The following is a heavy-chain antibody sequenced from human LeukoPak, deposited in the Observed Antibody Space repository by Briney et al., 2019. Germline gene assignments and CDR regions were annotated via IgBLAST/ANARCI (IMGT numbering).Heavy chain of an antibody. CDR2: ISWNSGSI. CDR3: AKDFYGSGSYFYFDY. V-gene: IGHV3-9*01. J-gene: IGHJ4*02. Sequence: PVRSLRLSCAASGFTFDDYAMHWVRQAPGKGLEWVSGISWNSGSIGYADSVKGRFTISRDNAKNSLYLQMNSLRAEDTALYYCAKDFYGSGSYFYFDYWGQGTLVTVSS. CDR1: GFTFDDYA. D-gene: IGHD3-10*01.